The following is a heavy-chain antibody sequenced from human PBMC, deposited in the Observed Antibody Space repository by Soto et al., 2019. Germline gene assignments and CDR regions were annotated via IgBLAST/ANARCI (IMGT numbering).Heavy chain of an antibody. J-gene: IGHJ3*02. V-gene: IGHV3-48*01. D-gene: IGHD3-10*01. Sequence: EVQLVESGGGLVQPGGSLRLSCAASGFTFSSYSMNWVRQAPGKGLEWVSYISSSSSTIYYADSVKGRFTISRDNAKNSLYLQMNSLRAEDTAVYYCARGTYYYGSGSYYNSPRVTNDAFDIWGQGTMVTVSS. CDR2: ISSSSSTI. CDR1: GFTFSSYS. CDR3: ARGTYYYGSGSYYNSPRVTNDAFDI.